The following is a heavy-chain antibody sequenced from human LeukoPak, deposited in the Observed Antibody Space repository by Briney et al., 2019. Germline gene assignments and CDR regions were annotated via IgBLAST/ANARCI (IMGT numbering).Heavy chain of an antibody. J-gene: IGHJ5*02. CDR2: IIPIFGTA. V-gene: IGHV1-69*13. Sequence: SVQVSCKASGGTFSSYAISWVRQAPGQGLEWMGGIIPIFGTANYAQKFQGRVTITADESTSTAYMELSSLRSEDTAVYYCARDWEYSGYDLRSRWFDPWGQGTLVTVSS. CDR1: GGTFSSYA. CDR3: ARDWEYSGYDLRSRWFDP. D-gene: IGHD5-12*01.